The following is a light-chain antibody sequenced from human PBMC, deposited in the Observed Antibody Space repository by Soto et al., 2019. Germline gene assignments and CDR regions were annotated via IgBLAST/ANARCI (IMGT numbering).Light chain of an antibody. CDR3: QQYYSSPWT. CDR1: QTILHTSNTKNY. CDR2: WTS. V-gene: IGKV4-1*01. Sequence: DIVMTQSPDSLSVSLGERATVNCKSGQTILHTSNTKNYLAWYQQKAGQPPKLLIYWTSIRESGVPDRFSGSGSGTDFTLTISSLQAEDVAVYYCQQYYSSPWTFGQGTKVEIK. J-gene: IGKJ1*01.